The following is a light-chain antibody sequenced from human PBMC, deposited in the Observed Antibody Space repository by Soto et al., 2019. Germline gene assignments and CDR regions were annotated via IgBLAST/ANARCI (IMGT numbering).Light chain of an antibody. V-gene: IGLV2-8*01. Sequence: QSALTQPPSASGSPGQSVTISCTGTSSDVGGYNYVSWYQQHPGKAPKLMIYEVTKRPSGVPDRFSGSKSGNTASLTVSGLKAEDEADYYCSSYAGSNNLLFGGGTQLTVL. J-gene: IGLJ2*01. CDR2: EVT. CDR1: SSDVGGYNY. CDR3: SSYAGSNNLL.